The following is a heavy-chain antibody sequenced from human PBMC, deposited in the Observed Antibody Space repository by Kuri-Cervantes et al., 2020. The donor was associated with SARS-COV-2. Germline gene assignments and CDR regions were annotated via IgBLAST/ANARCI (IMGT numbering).Heavy chain of an antibody. J-gene: IGHJ6*03. V-gene: IGHV3-23*01. CDR3: AKGCRDYYDSSGYYPRYYYYYMDV. CDR2: ISGSGGST. Sequence: GGSLRLSCEASGFTFSSYALSWVRQAPGKGLEWVSAISGSGGSTYYADSVKGRFTISRDNSKNTLYLQMNSLRAEDTAVYYCAKGCRDYYDSSGYYPRYYYYYMDVWGKGTTVTVSS. CDR1: GFTFSSYA. D-gene: IGHD3-22*01.